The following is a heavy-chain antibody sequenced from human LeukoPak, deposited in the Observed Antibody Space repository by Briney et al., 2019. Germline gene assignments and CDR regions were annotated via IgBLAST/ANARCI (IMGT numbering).Heavy chain of an antibody. V-gene: IGHV3-7*03. CDR3: AKESGSSTDFDY. CDR2: IKQDGSEK. D-gene: IGHD2-2*01. CDR1: GFTFSGFW. J-gene: IGHJ4*02. Sequence: PGGSLRLSCAASGFTFSGFWMSWVRQTPGKGLEWVANIKQDGSEKYYVDSVKGRFTISRDNSKNTLYVQMNSLRAEDTAVYYCAKESGSSTDFDYWGQGTLVTVSS.